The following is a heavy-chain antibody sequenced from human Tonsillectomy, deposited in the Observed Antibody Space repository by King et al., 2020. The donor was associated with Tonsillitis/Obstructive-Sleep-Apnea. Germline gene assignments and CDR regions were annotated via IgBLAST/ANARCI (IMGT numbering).Heavy chain of an antibody. V-gene: IGHV3-9*01. J-gene: IGHJ3*02. D-gene: IGHD6-19*01. CDR3: AKAYSSGYAFDI. CDR2: ISWNSGRI. Sequence: VQLVESGGGLVQPGRSLRLSCAASGFTFDDYAMHWVRQAPGKGLEWVSGISWNSGRIGYADSVKGRFTISRDNAKNSLYLQMNSLRAEDTALYYCAKAYSSGYAFDIWGQGTMVTVSS. CDR1: GFTFDDYA.